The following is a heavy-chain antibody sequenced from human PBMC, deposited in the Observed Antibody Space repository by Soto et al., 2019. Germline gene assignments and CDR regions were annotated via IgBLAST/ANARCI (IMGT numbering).Heavy chain of an antibody. CDR1: GFTFSSYA. J-gene: IGHJ6*02. V-gene: IGHV3-23*01. Sequence: AGGSLRLSCAASGFTFSSYAMSWVRQAPGKGLEWVSAISGSGGSTYYADSVKGRFTISRDNSKNTLYLQMNSLRAEDTAVYYCAKNRDDILTGCYDYYGMDVWGQGTTVTVSS. CDR2: ISGSGGST. CDR3: AKNRDDILTGCYDYYGMDV. D-gene: IGHD3-9*01.